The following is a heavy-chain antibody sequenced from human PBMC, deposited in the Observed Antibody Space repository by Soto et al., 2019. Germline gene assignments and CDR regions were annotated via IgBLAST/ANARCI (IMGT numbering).Heavy chain of an antibody. J-gene: IGHJ4*02. CDR1: GFSLSTSGVR. D-gene: IGHD4-4*01. CDR2: IYWDDDK. CDR3: AHMTVEMATVFY. Sequence: QITLKESGPTLVKPTQTLTLTCTFSGFSLSTSGVRVGWIRQPPGKALEWLALIYWDDDKRYSPSLKSRLTITKDTYKNQVVLTMTNMDPVDTATYYCAHMTVEMATVFYWGQGILVTVSS. V-gene: IGHV2-5*02.